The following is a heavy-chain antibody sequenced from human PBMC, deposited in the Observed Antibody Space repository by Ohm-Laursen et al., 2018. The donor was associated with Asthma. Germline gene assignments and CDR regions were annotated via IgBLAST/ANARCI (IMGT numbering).Heavy chain of an antibody. V-gene: IGHV3-9*01. J-gene: IGHJ6*02. CDR2: ISWNSGSI. CDR1: GFTFDDYA. Sequence: SSLRLSCAASGFTFDDYAMHWVRQAPGKGLEWVSGISWNSGSIGYADSVKGRFTISRDNAKNSLYLQMNSLRAEDTALYYCAKDMGYNYYGMDVWGQGTTVTVSS. CDR3: AKDMGYNYYGMDV. D-gene: IGHD3-16*02.